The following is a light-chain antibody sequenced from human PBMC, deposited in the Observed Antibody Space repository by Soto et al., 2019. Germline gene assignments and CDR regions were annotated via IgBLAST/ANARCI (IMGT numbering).Light chain of an antibody. Sequence: DIQMTQSPSSLSASVGDRVTITCRASQSISSYLNWYQQKPGKAPKLLMYAASSLQSGVPSRFSGNGSGTDFTLTISSLQPEDFATYYCQQSYSTPRTFGQGTKVEIK. CDR1: QSISSY. V-gene: IGKV1-39*01. J-gene: IGKJ1*01. CDR3: QQSYSTPRT. CDR2: AAS.